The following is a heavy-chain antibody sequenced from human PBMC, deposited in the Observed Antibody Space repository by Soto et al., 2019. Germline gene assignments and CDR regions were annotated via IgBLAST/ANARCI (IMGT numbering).Heavy chain of an antibody. CDR3: ARDSGSSKYGLDV. V-gene: IGHV3-11*06. CDR1: GFSISDDY. J-gene: IGHJ6*02. Sequence: QVQLVESGGGLVKPGGSLRLSCVASGFSISDDYMTWIRQAPGKGLEWVSHISSSSFYTSYAHSVKGRFTISRDNAKNSLYLQMNSLTSEDTAVYYCARDSGSSKYGLDVWGQGTTVIVSS. D-gene: IGHD6-13*01. CDR2: ISSSSFYT.